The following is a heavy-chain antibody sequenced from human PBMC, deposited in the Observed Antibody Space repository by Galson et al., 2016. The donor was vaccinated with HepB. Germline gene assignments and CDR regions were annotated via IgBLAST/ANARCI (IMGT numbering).Heavy chain of an antibody. Sequence: SCAASGFRFSGHGMHWVRQAPGKGLEWVGIISYHGIDKYIADSVKGRFSISRDNSRNTLYLQMNSLRPEDTAVYYCAKGGDNWNFFDSCGQGTLVTVSS. CDR1: GFRFSGHG. CDR2: ISYHGIDK. D-gene: IGHD1-7*01. V-gene: IGHV3-30*18. CDR3: AKGGDNWNFFDS. J-gene: IGHJ4*02.